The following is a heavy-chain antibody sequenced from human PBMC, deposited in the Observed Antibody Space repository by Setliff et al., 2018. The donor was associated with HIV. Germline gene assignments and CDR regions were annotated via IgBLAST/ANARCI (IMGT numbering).Heavy chain of an antibody. CDR2: IYYSGST. CDR3: ARDRSHPPYYMDV. CDR1: GGSISSAAYC. J-gene: IGHJ6*03. V-gene: IGHV4-31*03. Sequence: SETLSLTCTVSGGSISSAAYCWSWIRQHPGKGLEWIGHIYYSGSTNYNPSLKSRVTISVDTSKNQFSLKLTSVTAADTALYYCARDRSHPPYYMDVWGKGTTVTVS.